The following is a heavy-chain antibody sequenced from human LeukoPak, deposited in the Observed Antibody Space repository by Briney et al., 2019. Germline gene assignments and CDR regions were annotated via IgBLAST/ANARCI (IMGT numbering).Heavy chain of an antibody. CDR3: ARFHDYSNYGRYYYHGMDV. J-gene: IGHJ6*02. CDR2: ISSSGSTI. V-gene: IGHV3-48*03. Sequence: PGGSLRLSCAASGLTLSSYEMSWVRQAPGKGLEWVSYISSSGSTIYYADSVKGRFTISRDNAKNSLYLQMNSLRAEDTAVYYCARFHDYSNYGRYYYHGMDVWGQGTTVTVSS. D-gene: IGHD4-11*01. CDR1: GLTLSSYE.